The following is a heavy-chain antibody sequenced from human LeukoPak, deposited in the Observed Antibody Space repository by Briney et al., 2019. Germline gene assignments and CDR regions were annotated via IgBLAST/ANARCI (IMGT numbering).Heavy chain of an antibody. CDR2: INHSGST. CDR3: ARADSSGFDY. D-gene: IGHD3-22*01. J-gene: IGHJ4*02. Sequence: SETLSLTCAVYGGSFSGYYWSWIRQPPGKGLEWIGEINHSGSTNYNPSLKSRFTISVDTSKNQFSLKLSSVTAADTAVYYCARADSSGFDYWGQGTLVTVSS. CDR1: GGSFSGYY. V-gene: IGHV4-34*01.